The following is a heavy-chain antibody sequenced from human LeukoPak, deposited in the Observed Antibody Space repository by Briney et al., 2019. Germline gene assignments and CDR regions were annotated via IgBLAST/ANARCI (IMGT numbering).Heavy chain of an antibody. CDR2: INPNSGGT. CDR3: ARDHDDFWSGYHGGDY. V-gene: IGHV1-2*02. CDR1: GYTFTGYY. Sequence: ASVKVSCKASGYTFTGYYMHWVRQAPGQGLEWMGWINPNSGGTNYAQKFLGRVTMTRDTSISTAYMELSRLRSDDMAVYYCARDHDDFWSGYHGGDYWGQGTLVTVSS. J-gene: IGHJ4*02. D-gene: IGHD3-3*01.